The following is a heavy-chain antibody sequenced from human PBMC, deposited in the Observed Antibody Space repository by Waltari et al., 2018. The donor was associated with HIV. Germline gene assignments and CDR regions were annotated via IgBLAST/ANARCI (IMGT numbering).Heavy chain of an antibody. J-gene: IGHJ4*02. CDR1: GGSVSSGSYY. Sequence: QVQLQESGPGLVKPSETLSLTCTVSGGSVSSGSYYWSWIRQPPGKGLEWIGYIYYSGSTNYNPSLKGRVTISVDTSKNQFSLKLSSVTAADTAVYYCARDLRTSIAVAGKGVFGYWGQGTLVTVSS. D-gene: IGHD6-19*01. CDR3: ARDLRTSIAVAGKGVFGY. CDR2: IYYSGST. V-gene: IGHV4-61*01.